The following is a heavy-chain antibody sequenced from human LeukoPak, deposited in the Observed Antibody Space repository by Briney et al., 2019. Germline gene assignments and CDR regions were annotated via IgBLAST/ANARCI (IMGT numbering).Heavy chain of an antibody. CDR1: GITFSSYW. Sequence: GVLGLSCAASGITFSSYWMSWVRQAPGKGLEWVANIKQDGSERDYVDSVKGRFTISRDNAKKLLYLQMNSLRAEDTAVYYCARGPTYCGGDCYSDAFDIWGQGTMVTVSS. CDR2: IKQDGSER. D-gene: IGHD2-21*02. J-gene: IGHJ3*02. CDR3: ARGPTYCGGDCYSDAFDI. V-gene: IGHV3-7*01.